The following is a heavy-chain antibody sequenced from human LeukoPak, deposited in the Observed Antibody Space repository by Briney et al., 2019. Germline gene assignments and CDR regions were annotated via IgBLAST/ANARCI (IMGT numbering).Heavy chain of an antibody. D-gene: IGHD2-2*01. Sequence: SETLSLTCAVYGGSFSGHYWTWIRQAPGKGLEGIGESTHSGSTNYNPSLTSRVTISVDTSKNQFSLKLTSLTAAYTAVYHCARGRTGAAALDFWGPGTLVTVSS. CDR2: STHSGST. CDR3: ARGRTGAAALDF. J-gene: IGHJ4*02. CDR1: GGSFSGHY. V-gene: IGHV4-34*01.